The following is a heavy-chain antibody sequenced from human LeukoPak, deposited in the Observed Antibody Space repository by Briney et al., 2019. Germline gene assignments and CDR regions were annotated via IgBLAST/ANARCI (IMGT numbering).Heavy chain of an antibody. V-gene: IGHV3-33*08. CDR2: IWYDGSNK. D-gene: IGHD2-15*01. J-gene: IGHJ6*02. CDR3: AREYCSGGSCYRPRYYGMDV. CDR1: GFTFSDFY. Sequence: GGSLRLSCAASGFTFSDFYMSWIRQAPGKGLEWVAVIWYDGSNKYYADSVKGRFTISRDNSKNTLYLQMNSLRAEDTAVYYCAREYCSGGSCYRPRYYGMDVWGQGTTVTVSS.